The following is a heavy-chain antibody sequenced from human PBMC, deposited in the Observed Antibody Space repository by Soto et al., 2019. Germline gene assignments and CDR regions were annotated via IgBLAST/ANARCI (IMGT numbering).Heavy chain of an antibody. CDR1: GDGFFSHW. V-gene: IGHV5-51*01. Sequence: GESLKISCKGSGDGFFSHWIGWVRQMPGKGLEWVGIIYPADSETRYSPSFQGQVTISVDKSINTAYLQWSSLRASDTAMYYCARRPWLSGYYDYWGQGTLVTVSS. CDR2: IYPADSET. J-gene: IGHJ4*02. CDR3: ARRPWLSGYYDY. D-gene: IGHD3-22*01.